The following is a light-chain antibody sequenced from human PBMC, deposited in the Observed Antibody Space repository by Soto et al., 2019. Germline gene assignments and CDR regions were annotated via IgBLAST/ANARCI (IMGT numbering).Light chain of an antibody. V-gene: IGKV3-15*01. CDR2: GAS. CDR1: QSVSIN. J-gene: IGKJ1*01. Sequence: EIVVTQSPATLSVSPGERATLSCRASQSVSINLAWYQQKPGQAPRLLIYGASSRATGIPARLSGSGSGTEFTLTISTLQSEDSAVYFCQQYNNWPQTFGQGTKVDIK. CDR3: QQYNNWPQT.